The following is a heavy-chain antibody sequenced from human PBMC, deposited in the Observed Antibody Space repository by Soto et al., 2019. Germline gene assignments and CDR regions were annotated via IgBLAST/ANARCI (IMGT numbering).Heavy chain of an antibody. CDR1: GYIFVNYG. CDR3: VMVDNYVTPTPQDV. J-gene: IGHJ6*02. CDR2: ISPYTGNT. Sequence: QIQLVQSGDGVKKPGASVKFSCKASGYIFVNYGIAWVRQAPGQGLEWMGWISPYTGNTHSATKVQGRLTMTTDTSTSTGYMDLGSLTSDDTAVYYCVMVDNYVTPTPQDVWGQGTTVTVSS. D-gene: IGHD3-16*01. V-gene: IGHV1-18*01.